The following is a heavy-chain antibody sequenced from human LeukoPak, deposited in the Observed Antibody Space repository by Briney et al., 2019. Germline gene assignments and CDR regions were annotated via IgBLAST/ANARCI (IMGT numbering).Heavy chain of an antibody. CDR3: ARGSTSTPYYFDY. CDR2: IYYSGST. V-gene: IGHV4-59*08. J-gene: IGHJ4*02. Sequence: SSETLSLTCTVSGGAISSYYWSWIRQRPGKGLEWIGYIYYSGSTNYNPSRKSRVTISVDTSKNQFSLKLSSVTAADTAVYYCARGSTSTPYYFDYWGQGTLVTVSS. CDR1: GGAISSYY. D-gene: IGHD5-24*01.